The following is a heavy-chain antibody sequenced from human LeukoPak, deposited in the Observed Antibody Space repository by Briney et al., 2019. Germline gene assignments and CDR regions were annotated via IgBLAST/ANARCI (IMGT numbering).Heavy chain of an antibody. CDR2: INPNSGGT. D-gene: IGHD3-3*01. J-gene: IGHJ6*04. CDR1: GYTFTGYY. CDR3: ARDYDFWSGYYKMDV. Sequence: ASVKVSCKASGYTFTGYYMHWVRQAPGQGLEWMGWINPNSGGTNYAQKFQGRVTMTRDTSISTAYMELSRLRSDDTAVYYCARDYDFWSGYYKMDVWGKGTTVTVSS. V-gene: IGHV1-2*02.